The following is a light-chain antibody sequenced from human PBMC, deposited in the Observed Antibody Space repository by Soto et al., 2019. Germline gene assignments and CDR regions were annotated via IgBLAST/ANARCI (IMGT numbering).Light chain of an antibody. Sequence: DIQMTQSPSSLSASVGDRVTITCRASQSISSYLNWYQQKPGKAPKLLIYPASSLQSGVPSRFTGSGSGTDFTPTISSLQPEDFATYYCQQSYSTPCTFGPGTKVDIK. V-gene: IGKV1-39*01. CDR1: QSISSY. CDR3: QQSYSTPCT. J-gene: IGKJ3*01. CDR2: PAS.